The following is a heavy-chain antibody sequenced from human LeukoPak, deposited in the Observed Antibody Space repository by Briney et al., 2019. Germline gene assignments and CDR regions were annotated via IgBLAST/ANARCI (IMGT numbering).Heavy chain of an antibody. Sequence: GGSLRLSCAASGFTFNRYSMNWVRQAPGKGLEWVGYISSSSSRFYYADSVKGRFTISSGKAKHSLLPQMKSLRAEDPAVDYCASVVWYYDFWSGHRGEDAFYIWDQGTMVTLSS. CDR2: ISSSSSRF. J-gene: IGHJ3*02. V-gene: IGHV3-48*01. D-gene: IGHD3-3*01. CDR1: GFTFNRYS. CDR3: ASVVWYYDFWSGHRGEDAFYI.